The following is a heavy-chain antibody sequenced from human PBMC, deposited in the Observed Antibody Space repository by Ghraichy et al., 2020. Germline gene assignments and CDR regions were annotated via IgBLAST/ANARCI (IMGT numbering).Heavy chain of an antibody. CDR3: ARERLYYYDNSGHYYFDS. V-gene: IGHV3-21*01. CDR2: ISSKSSYI. D-gene: IGHD3-22*01. J-gene: IGHJ4*02. CDR1: GFTFSSYT. Sequence: GESLNISCAASGFTFSSYTMNWVRQAPGKGLEWVSSISSKSSYIYNADSMKGRFTISRDNAKNSLYLQMNSLRADDTAVYYCARERLYYYDNSGHYYFDSWGQGTLVTVSS.